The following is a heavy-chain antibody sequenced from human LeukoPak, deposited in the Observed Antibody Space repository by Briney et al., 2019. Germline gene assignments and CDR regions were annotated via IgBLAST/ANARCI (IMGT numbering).Heavy chain of an antibody. V-gene: IGHV3-66*01. CDR2: IYSGGNT. CDR3: ARRIAGTGTGGYFEP. D-gene: IGHD6-19*01. Sequence: GGSLRLSCAASGFTVSSNYMSWVRQAPGKGLEWVSLIYSGGNTYYADSVKGRFTISRDNSKSTLYLQMNSLRVEDTAVYYCARRIAGTGTGGYFEPWGRGTLVSVSS. CDR1: GFTVSSNY. J-gene: IGHJ2*01.